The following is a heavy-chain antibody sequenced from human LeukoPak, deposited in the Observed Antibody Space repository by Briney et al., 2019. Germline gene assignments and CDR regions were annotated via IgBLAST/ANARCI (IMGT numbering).Heavy chain of an antibody. J-gene: IGHJ4*02. CDR1: GFTFSSYA. CDR2: ISYDGSNK. V-gene: IGHV3-30*04. Sequence: GGSLRLSCAASGFTFSSYAMHWVRQAPGKGLEWVAVISYDGSNKYYADSVKGRFTISRDNSENTLYLQMNSLRAEDTAVYYCARAPGGWLPYFDYWGQGTLVTVSS. D-gene: IGHD5-24*01. CDR3: ARAPGGWLPYFDY.